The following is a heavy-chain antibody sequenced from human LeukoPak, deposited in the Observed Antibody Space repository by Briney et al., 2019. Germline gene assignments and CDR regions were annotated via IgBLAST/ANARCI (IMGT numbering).Heavy chain of an antibody. CDR2: VHLSGAS. J-gene: IGHJ4*02. D-gene: IGHD1-26*01. V-gene: IGHV4-4*02. CDR1: GGSILTTNW. Sequence: PSETLSLTCAVCGGSILTTNWWSWVRQPPGKGLEWIGEVHLSGASNYNPSLKSRVNMSIDKSKNQLSLELTSVTAADTAIYYCTRESGAFSPFGFWGQGTLVTLSS. CDR3: TRESGAFSPFGF.